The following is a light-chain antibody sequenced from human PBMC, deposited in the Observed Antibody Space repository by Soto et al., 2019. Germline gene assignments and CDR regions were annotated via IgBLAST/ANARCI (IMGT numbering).Light chain of an antibody. CDR1: SSDVGDYNF. CDR2: EVS. J-gene: IGLJ2*01. Sequence: QSVLTQPASVSGSPGQSITISCTGTSSDVGDYNFVSWYQQHPGKAPKLMIYEVSKRPSGVSNRFSGSKSGNTASLTISGLQAEDEADYYCNSYTSSSTLVFGGGTKLTVL. V-gene: IGLV2-14*01. CDR3: NSYTSSSTLV.